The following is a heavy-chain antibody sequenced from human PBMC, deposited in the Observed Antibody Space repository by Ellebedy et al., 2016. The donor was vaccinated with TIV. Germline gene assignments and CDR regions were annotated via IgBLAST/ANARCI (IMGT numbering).Heavy chain of an antibody. J-gene: IGHJ5*02. V-gene: IGHV1-46*01. Sequence: AASVKVSCKASGYTFTSYYMHWVRQAPGQGLEWMVIINPSGGNTNYAQKFQGRVTMARNTSTSTVYMELSSLRSEDTAVYYCARSKGDGYNIGWFDPWGQGTLVTVSS. CDR2: INPSGGNT. CDR1: GYTFTSYY. D-gene: IGHD5-24*01. CDR3: ARSKGDGYNIGWFDP.